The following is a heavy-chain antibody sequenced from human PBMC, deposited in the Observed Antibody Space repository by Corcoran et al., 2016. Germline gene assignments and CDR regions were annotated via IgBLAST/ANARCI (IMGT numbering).Heavy chain of an antibody. CDR3: TTESYSGSYYSYYYYGMDV. J-gene: IGHJ6*02. V-gene: IGHV3-15*07. CDR2: IKSKTDGGTT. D-gene: IGHD1-26*01. Sequence: EVQLVEAGGGLGKPGGSLRLSCAASGFTFSNAWMDWARQAPGKGLEWVGRIKSKTDGGTTDYAAPVKDRFTISRDDSKNTLYMQMNSLKPEDTAVYYCTTESYSGSYYSYYYYGMDVWGQGTPVTVSS. CDR1: GFTFSNAW.